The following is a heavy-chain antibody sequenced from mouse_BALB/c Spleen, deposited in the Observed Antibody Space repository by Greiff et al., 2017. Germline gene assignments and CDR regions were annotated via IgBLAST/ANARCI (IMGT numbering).Heavy chain of an antibody. CDR3: ARSNWDPYWYFDV. CDR1: GYSFTGYY. Sequence: VQLKESGPELVKPGASVKISCKASGYSFTGYYMHWVKQSHVKSLEWIGRINPYNGATSYNQNFKDKASLTVDKSSSTAYMELHSLTSEDSAVYYCARSNWDPYWYFDVWGAGTTVTVSS. J-gene: IGHJ1*01. V-gene: IGHV1-31*01. D-gene: IGHD4-1*01. CDR2: INPYNGAT.